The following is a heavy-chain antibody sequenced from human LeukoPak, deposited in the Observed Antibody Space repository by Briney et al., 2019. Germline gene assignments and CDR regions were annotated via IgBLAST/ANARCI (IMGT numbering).Heavy chain of an antibody. CDR2: ISGRGGST. CDR3: AREKGMYSSSWLDY. CDR1: GFTFSSYA. D-gene: IGHD6-13*01. J-gene: IGHJ4*02. V-gene: IGHV3-23*01. Sequence: PGGSLRLSCAASGFTFSSYAMSWVRQAPGKGLEWVSAISGRGGSTYYADSVKGRFTISRDNSKNTLHLQMNSLRAEDTAVYYCAREKGMYSSSWLDYWGQGTLVTVSS.